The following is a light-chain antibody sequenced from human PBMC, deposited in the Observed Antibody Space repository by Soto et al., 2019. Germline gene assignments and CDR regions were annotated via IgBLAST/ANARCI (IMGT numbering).Light chain of an antibody. CDR3: HQSYSTPHP. CDR2: VAS. CDR1: QSISRS. Sequence: DIQMTQSPSSLSASVGDRVTITCRASQSISRSLNWYQQSPGKAPKLLIYVASRLQSGAPSRFRGSGSGTDFNRTIDSLQPEDFATYYCHQSYSTPHPFGGGTRVEIK. J-gene: IGKJ4*01. V-gene: IGKV1-39*01.